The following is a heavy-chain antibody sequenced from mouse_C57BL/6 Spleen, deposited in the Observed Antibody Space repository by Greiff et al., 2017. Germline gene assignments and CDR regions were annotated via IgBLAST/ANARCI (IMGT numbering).Heavy chain of an antibody. CDR3: ARDPTDYAMDY. CDR1: GFTFSSYA. CDR2: ISDGGSYT. D-gene: IGHD2-10*01. J-gene: IGHJ4*01. V-gene: IGHV5-4*01. Sequence: EVMLVESGGGLVKPGGSLKLSCAASGFTFSSYAMSWVRQTPEKRLEWVATISDGGSYTYYPDNVKGRFTISRDNAKNNLYLQMSQLKSEDTAMYYCARDPTDYAMDYWGQGTSVTVSS.